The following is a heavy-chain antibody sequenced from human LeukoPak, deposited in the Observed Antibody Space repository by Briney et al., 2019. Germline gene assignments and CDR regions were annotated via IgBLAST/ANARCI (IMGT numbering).Heavy chain of an antibody. V-gene: IGHV3-7*02. CDR2: IKHDGSET. CDR1: GFTFSTHW. CDR3: AKAAKYSRAWYDPYFNS. J-gene: IGHJ4*02. D-gene: IGHD6-19*01. Sequence: GGSLRLSCAASGFTFSTHWMIWVRQAPGKGLEWVANIKHDGSETNYVDSVKGRFTISRDNAKNSLHLQMNSLRVEDTAVYYCAKAAKYSRAWYDPYFNSWGQGTLVTVSS.